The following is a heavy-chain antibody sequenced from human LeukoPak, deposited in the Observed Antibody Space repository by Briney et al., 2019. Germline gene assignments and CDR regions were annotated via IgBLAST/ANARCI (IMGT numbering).Heavy chain of an antibody. D-gene: IGHD6-13*01. Sequence: PGGSLRLSCAASGFTFSSYAMSWVRQAAGKGLEWVSGFSGSGGSTYYADSVKGRFTISRGNSKNTLYLQMNSLRAEDTAVYYCAKPSGPYSSSWLYFDYWGQGTLVTVSS. CDR2: FSGSGGST. V-gene: IGHV3-23*01. CDR1: GFTFSSYA. CDR3: AKPSGPYSSSWLYFDY. J-gene: IGHJ4*02.